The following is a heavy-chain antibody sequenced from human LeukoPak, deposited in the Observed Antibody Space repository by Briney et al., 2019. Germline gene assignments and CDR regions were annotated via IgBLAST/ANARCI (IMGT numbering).Heavy chain of an antibody. D-gene: IGHD1-26*01. J-gene: IGHJ4*02. Sequence: SETLSLTCTVSGGSISSYYWSWIRQPPGKGLEWIGYIYYSGSTNYNPSLKSRVTISVDTSKNQFSLKLSSVTAADTAVYYCARDYWEVDRWGHGYFDYWGQGTLVTVSS. CDR1: GGSISSYY. CDR2: IYYSGST. CDR3: ARDYWEVDRWGHGYFDY. V-gene: IGHV4-59*01.